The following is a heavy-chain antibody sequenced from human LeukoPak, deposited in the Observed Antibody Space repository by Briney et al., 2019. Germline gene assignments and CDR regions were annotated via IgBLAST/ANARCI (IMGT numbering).Heavy chain of an antibody. V-gene: IGHV4-34*01. D-gene: IGHD3-3*01. CDR2: INHSGST. J-gene: IGHJ4*02. CDR3: ARGFWSGYSSY. CDR1: GGSFSGYY. Sequence: SETLSLTCAVYGGSFSGYYWSWIRQPPGKGLEWIGEINHSGSTNYNPSLKSRVTISVDTSKNQFSLKLSSVTAADTAVYYCARGFWSGYSSYWGQGTLVTVSS.